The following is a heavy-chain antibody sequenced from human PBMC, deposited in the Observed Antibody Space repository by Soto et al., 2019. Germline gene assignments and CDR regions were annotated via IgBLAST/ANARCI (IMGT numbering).Heavy chain of an antibody. CDR1: GFTVSSNY. CDR2: IYSGGST. J-gene: IGHJ6*03. Sequence: GGSLRLSCAASGFTVSSNYMSWVRQAPGKGLEWVSVIYSGGSTYYADSVKGRFTISRDNSKNTLYLQMNSLRAEDTAVYYCARDVRGRVDTAMVYYYYYYMDVWGKGTTVTVSS. D-gene: IGHD5-18*01. CDR3: ARDVRGRVDTAMVYYYYYYMDV. V-gene: IGHV3-66*01.